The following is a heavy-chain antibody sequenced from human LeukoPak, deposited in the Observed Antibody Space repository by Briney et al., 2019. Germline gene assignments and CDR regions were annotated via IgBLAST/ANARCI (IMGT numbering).Heavy chain of an antibody. D-gene: IGHD6-6*01. Sequence: GGSLRLSCAASGLTFDDYAMHWVRQAPGKGLEWVSGISWNSGSIGYADSVKGRFTISRDNAKNSLYLQMNSLRAEDTALYYCAKDITPFIAAQDYWGQGTLVTVSS. CDR2: ISWNSGSI. CDR1: GLTFDDYA. V-gene: IGHV3-9*01. CDR3: AKDITPFIAAQDY. J-gene: IGHJ4*02.